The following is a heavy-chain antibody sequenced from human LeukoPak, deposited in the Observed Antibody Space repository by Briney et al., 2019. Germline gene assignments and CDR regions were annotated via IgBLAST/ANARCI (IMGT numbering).Heavy chain of an antibody. J-gene: IGHJ5*02. D-gene: IGHD6-13*01. Sequence: GRSLRLSCAASGFTFSSYAMHWLRQAPGKGLERVAVISYDGSNKYYADSVKGRFTISRDNSKNTLYLQMNSLRAEDTAVYYCARASAAAGTNWFDPWGQGTLVTVSS. CDR3: ARASAAAGTNWFDP. CDR2: ISYDGSNK. V-gene: IGHV3-30-3*01. CDR1: GFTFSSYA.